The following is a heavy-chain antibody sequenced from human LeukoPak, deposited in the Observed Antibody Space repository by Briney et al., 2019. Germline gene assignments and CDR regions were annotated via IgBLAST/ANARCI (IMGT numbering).Heavy chain of an antibody. CDR2: NSGSYGTT. D-gene: IGHD2-2*01. V-gene: IGHV3-23*01. CDR3: AKGNIAELPAAPYY. J-gene: IGHJ4*02. CDR1: GFTFNTFG. Sequence: GGSLRLSCVASGFTFNTFGMTWVRQAPGKGLEWVSSNSGSYGTTYYADSVKGRFTISRDNSKNTLYLQMNSLRAEDTALYYCAKGNIAELPAAPYYWGQGTLVTVSS.